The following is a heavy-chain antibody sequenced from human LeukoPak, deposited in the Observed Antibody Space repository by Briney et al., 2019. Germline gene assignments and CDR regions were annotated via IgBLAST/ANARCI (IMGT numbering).Heavy chain of an antibody. J-gene: IGHJ3*02. CDR1: GYTFTSYD. CDR3: ARGSVDTTMVRRSSAFDM. D-gene: IGHD5-18*01. Sequence: ASVKVSCKASGYTFTSYDINWVRQATGQGLEWMGWMNPNSGNTGYAQKFQGRVTMTRNTSISTAYMELSSLGSEDTAVYYCARGSVDTTMVRRSSAFDMWGQGTMVTVSS. CDR2: MNPNSGNT. V-gene: IGHV1-8*01.